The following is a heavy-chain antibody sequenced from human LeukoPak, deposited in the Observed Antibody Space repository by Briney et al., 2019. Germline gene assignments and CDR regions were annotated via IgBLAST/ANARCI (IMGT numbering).Heavy chain of an antibody. CDR1: GFTFSDYS. Sequence: GRSLRLSCAASGFTFSDYSMTWVRQAPGKGLEWVSSISSKSNYIYYADSGKGRFTISRDNAKHSVFLQMTSLRADDTAVYYCARDIAVAGRGGFDYWGQGTLVTVSS. CDR3: ARDIAVAGRGGFDY. D-gene: IGHD6-19*01. V-gene: IGHV3-21*01. CDR2: ISSKSNYI. J-gene: IGHJ4*02.